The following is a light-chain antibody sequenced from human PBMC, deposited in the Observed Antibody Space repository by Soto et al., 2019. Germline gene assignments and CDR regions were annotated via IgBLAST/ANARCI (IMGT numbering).Light chain of an antibody. V-gene: IGKV3-20*01. Sequence: EIVLTQSPGTLSLSPGEIATLFCSASQSVISSYLAWYQQKPGQAPRLLIYGASNRAPGIPDRFSGSGSGTKFTLTISSLQPDDFATYSFQQYNNYPRTFGQGTKVDIK. CDR2: GAS. CDR3: QQYNNYPRT. CDR1: QSVISSY. J-gene: IGKJ1*01.